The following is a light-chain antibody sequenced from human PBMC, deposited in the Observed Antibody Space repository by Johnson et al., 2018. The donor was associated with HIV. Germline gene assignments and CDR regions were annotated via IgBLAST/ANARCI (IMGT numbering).Light chain of an antibody. CDR2: AND. V-gene: IGLV1-51*01. Sequence: QSVLTQPPSVSAAPGQKVTISCSGSTSNIGDNYVSWYRQLPGTAPKLLISANDKRPSGIPDLFSGSKSGTSATLGITGLQTGDEADYYCGTWDTSLSAGVFGPGTKVSVL. CDR3: GTWDTSLSAGV. CDR1: TSNIGDNY. J-gene: IGLJ1*01.